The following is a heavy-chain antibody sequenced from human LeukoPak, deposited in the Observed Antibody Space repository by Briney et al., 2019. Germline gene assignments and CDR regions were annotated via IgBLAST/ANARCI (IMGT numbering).Heavy chain of an antibody. CDR2: ISSSSTYI. CDR3: ARWDRFHGV. Sequence: GGSLRFSCAASGFTFSTYSMNWVRQAPGQGLEWVSPISSSSTYIYYADSVKGRFTISRDNSKNSLYLQMNNLRAEDTAVYYCARWDRFHGVWGQGTLVTVSS. J-gene: IGHJ4*02. D-gene: IGHD1-14*01. CDR1: GFTFSTYS. V-gene: IGHV3-21*01.